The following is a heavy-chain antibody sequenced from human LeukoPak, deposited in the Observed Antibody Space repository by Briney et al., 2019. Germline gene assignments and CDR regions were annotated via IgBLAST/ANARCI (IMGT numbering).Heavy chain of an antibody. J-gene: IGHJ6*02. Sequence: GGSLRLSCAASGFTFSSYSMNWVRQAPGKGLEWVSSISSSSSYIYYADSVKGRFTFSRDNAKNSLYLQMNSLRAEDTAVYYCARHCSSTSCYFNYYGMDVRGQGTTVTVSS. CDR1: GFTFSSYS. CDR3: ARHCSSTSCYFNYYGMDV. V-gene: IGHV3-21*01. D-gene: IGHD2-2*01. CDR2: ISSSSSYI.